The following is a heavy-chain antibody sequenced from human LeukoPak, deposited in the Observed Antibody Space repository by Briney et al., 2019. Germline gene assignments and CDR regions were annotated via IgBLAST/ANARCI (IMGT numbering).Heavy chain of an antibody. Sequence: GGSLRLSCAASGFTFGSYAMSWVRQAPGKGLEWVSAISGSGGSTYYADSVKGRFTISRDNSKNTLYLQMNSLRAEDTAVYYCAKDGSVSYYYDSSGYYYGHYWGQGTLVTVSS. CDR2: ISGSGGST. D-gene: IGHD3-22*01. J-gene: IGHJ4*02. CDR1: GFTFGSYA. CDR3: AKDGSVSYYYDSSGYYYGHY. V-gene: IGHV3-23*01.